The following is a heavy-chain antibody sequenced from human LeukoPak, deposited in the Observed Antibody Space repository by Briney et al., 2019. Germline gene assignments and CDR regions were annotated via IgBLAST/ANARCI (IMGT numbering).Heavy chain of an antibody. CDR3: ARRPAGYYYGMDV. J-gene: IGHJ6*02. Sequence: PSETLSLTCAVYGGSFSGYYWSWIRQPPGKGLEWIGEINHSGSTNYNPSLKSRVTISVDTSKKQFSLKLSSVTAADTAVYYCARRPAGYYYGMDVWGQGTTVTVSS. V-gene: IGHV4-34*01. D-gene: IGHD6-25*01. CDR2: INHSGST. CDR1: GGSFSGYY.